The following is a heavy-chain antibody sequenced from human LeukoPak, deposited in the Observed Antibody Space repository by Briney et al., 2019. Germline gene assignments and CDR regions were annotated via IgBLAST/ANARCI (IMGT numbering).Heavy chain of an antibody. CDR1: GGSISSYY. J-gene: IGHJ4*02. V-gene: IGHV4-59*01. Sequence: SETLSLTCTVSGGSISSYYWSWIRQPPGKGLEWIGYIYYSGSTNYNPSLKSRVTISVDTSKNQFSLKLSSVTAADTDVYYCARSSVLWFGELGRDYYFDYWGQGTLVTVSS. D-gene: IGHD3-10*01. CDR2: IYYSGST. CDR3: ARSSVLWFGELGRDYYFDY.